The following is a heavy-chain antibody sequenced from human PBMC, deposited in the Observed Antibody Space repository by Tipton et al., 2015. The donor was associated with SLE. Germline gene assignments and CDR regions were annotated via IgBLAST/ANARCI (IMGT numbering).Heavy chain of an antibody. V-gene: IGHV5-51*01. J-gene: IGHJ4*02. Sequence: VQLVQSGAEVKKPGESLKISCKGSGYSFTSYWIGWVRQMPGKGLEWMGIIYPGDSDTRYSPSFQGQVTISADKSISTAYLQWSSLKASDTDMYYCARHIEYSSSWYPPSDYWGQGTLVTVSS. CDR1: GYSFTSYW. D-gene: IGHD6-13*01. CDR2: IYPGDSDT. CDR3: ARHIEYSSSWYPPSDY.